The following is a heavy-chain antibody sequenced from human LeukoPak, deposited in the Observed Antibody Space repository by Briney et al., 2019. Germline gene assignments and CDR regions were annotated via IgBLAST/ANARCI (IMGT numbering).Heavy chain of an antibody. D-gene: IGHD3-16*01. Sequence: PGGSLRLSCTGSGFTFSDSGMHWVRQAPGKGLEWMAILSYDGSLKYYADSVKGRFTISRDNSKNTLYLQMNSLRVEDTAAYYCATSIERSTWGSHALDFWGQGTLVTVSS. CDR2: LSYDGSLK. V-gene: IGHV3-30*04. CDR1: GFTFSDSG. J-gene: IGHJ4*02. CDR3: ATSIERSTWGSHALDF.